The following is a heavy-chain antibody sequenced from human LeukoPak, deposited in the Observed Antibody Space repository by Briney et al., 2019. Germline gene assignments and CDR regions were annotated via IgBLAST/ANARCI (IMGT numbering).Heavy chain of an antibody. CDR2: VTSGGTT. D-gene: IGHD3-10*01. V-gene: IGHV3-23*01. CDR3: AKYVSGTYYRGLDY. J-gene: IGHJ4*02. CDR1: GFTFSFYW. Sequence: PGGSLRLSCVASGFTFSFYWMAWVRQAPGKGLEWVSTVTSGGTTYYADSVKGLFTISRDNSKNTLYLQMNSLRAEDTAVYYCAKYVSGTYYRGLDYWGQGTLVTVSS.